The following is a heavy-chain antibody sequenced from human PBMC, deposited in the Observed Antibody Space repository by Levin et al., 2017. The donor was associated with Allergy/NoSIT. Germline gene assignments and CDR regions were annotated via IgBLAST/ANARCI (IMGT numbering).Heavy chain of an antibody. V-gene: IGHV4-61*01. Sequence: SETLSLTCTVSGGSVSSGSYYWSWIRQPPGKGLEWIGYIYYSGSTNYNPSLKSRVTISVDTSKNQFSLKLSSVTAADTAVYYCARDRIQLWLPTYYYYYYGMDVWGQGTTVTVSS. CDR2: IYYSGST. J-gene: IGHJ6*02. CDR1: GGSVSSGSYY. CDR3: ARDRIQLWLPTYYYYYYGMDV. D-gene: IGHD5-18*01.